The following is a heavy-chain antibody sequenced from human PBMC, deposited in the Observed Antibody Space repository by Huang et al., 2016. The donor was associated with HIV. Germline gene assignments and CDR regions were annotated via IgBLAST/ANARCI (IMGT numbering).Heavy chain of an antibody. D-gene: IGHD4-17*01. CDR3: ARGQLGSYGDYDVLY. CDR1: GGTFSQYA. V-gene: IGHV1-69*13. Sequence: QVQLVQSGAEVKTPGSSVKVSCKASGGTFSQYAISWVRQAPGQGLEWMGGSIPRLGTPNYARKFQGRVTITADDSTSTTYVEVSSLRSEDTALYYCARGQLGSYGDYDVLYWGQGTLVTVSS. J-gene: IGHJ4*02. CDR2: SIPRLGTP.